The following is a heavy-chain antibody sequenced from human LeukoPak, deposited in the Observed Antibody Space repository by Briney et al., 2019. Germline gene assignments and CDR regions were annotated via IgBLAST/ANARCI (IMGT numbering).Heavy chain of an antibody. CDR3: AGDYIWGRLF. V-gene: IGHV3-74*01. Sequence: GGSLRLSCVGSGFSLSDYWMHWVRQTPEKGLMWVSRITSDGSTTWYADSVKGRFTVSRDNAKNTLFLEMNSLRDEDTAVYYCAGDYIWGRLFWGQGTLVTVSS. J-gene: IGHJ4*01. CDR2: ITSDGSTT. D-gene: IGHD3-16*01. CDR1: GFSLSDYW.